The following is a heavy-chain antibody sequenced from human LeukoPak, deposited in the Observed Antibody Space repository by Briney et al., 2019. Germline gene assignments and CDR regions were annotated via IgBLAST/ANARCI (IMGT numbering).Heavy chain of an antibody. V-gene: IGHV1-2*02. J-gene: IGHJ6*03. Sequence: GASVKVSCKASGYTFTCFYIHWVRQAPGQGLEWMGWINPNSGVTNYAQKLQGRVTITRDTSIDTNYMQLSRLRSDDTAVYYCAKDGYGDYEAPFHYYMDAWGRGTTVTVSS. CDR3: AKDGYGDYEAPFHYYMDA. CDR1: GYTFTCFY. CDR2: INPNSGVT. D-gene: IGHD5-12*01.